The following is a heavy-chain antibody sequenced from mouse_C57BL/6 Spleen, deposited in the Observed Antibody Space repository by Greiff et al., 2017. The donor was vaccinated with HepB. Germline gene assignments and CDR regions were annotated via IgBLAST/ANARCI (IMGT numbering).Heavy chain of an antibody. V-gene: IGHV1-74*01. D-gene: IGHD2-5*01. CDR1: GYTFTSYW. CDR3: AIHSNYVDYFDY. J-gene: IGHJ2*01. Sequence: QVHVKQPGAELVKPGASVKVSCKASGYTFTSYWMHWVKQRPGQGLEWIGRIHPSDSDTNYNQKFKGKATLTVDKSSSTAYMQLSSLTSEDSAVYYCAIHSNYVDYFDYWGQGTTLTVSS. CDR2: IHPSDSDT.